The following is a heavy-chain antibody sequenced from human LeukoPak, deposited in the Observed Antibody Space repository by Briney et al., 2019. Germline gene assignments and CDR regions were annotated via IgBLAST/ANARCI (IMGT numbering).Heavy chain of an antibody. V-gene: IGHV3-7*01. D-gene: IGHD6-19*01. CDR1: GFSLSTYW. CDR2: INPGGTET. J-gene: IGHJ4*02. Sequence: GGSLRLSCAASGFSLSTYWVTWVRQAPGTGLEWVANINPGGTETYYVEPVKGRFTISRDNAKNLVYLQMNSLRAEDSAVYHCGRFGYVAGVDLWGQGTLVTVSS. CDR3: GRFGYVAGVDL.